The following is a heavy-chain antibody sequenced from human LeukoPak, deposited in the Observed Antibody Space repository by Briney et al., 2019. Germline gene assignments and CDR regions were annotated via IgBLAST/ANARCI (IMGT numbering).Heavy chain of an antibody. CDR1: GFTVSSNY. J-gene: IGHJ4*02. CDR3: ARTIVATIWPEANFDY. CDR2: IYSGGST. V-gene: IGHV3-66*01. D-gene: IGHD5-12*01. Sequence: GGSLRLSCAASGFTVSSNYMSWVRQAPGKGLEWVSVIYSGGSTYYADSVKGRFTISRDNSKNTLYLQMNSLGAEDTAVYYCARTIVATIWPEANFDYWGQGTLVTVSS.